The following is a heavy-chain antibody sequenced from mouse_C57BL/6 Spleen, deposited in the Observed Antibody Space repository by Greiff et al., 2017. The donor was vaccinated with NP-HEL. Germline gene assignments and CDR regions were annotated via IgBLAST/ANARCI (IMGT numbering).Heavy chain of an antibody. CDR1: GYSFTGYY. D-gene: IGHD2-1*01. V-gene: IGHV1-42*01. CDR3: ARKEDLLFYAMDY. J-gene: IGHJ4*01. Sequence: EVQLVESGPELVKPGASVKISCKASGYSFTGYYMNWVKQSPEKSLEWIGEINPSTGGTTYNQKFKAKATLTVDKSSSTAYRQLKSLTSDDSAVYYCARKEDLLFYAMDYWGQGTSVTVSS. CDR2: INPSTGGT.